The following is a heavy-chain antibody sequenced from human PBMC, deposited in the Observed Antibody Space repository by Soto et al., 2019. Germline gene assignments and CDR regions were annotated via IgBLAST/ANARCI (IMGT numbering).Heavy chain of an antibody. CDR3: VRDRDGYNF. V-gene: IGHV3-74*01. CDR2: INSDGSDT. Sequence: GGSLRLSCASSGFTFSTFVMHLVRQAPGKGLVWVSRINSDGSDTRYADSVKGRFTISRDNARNTLDLQMSSLRAEDTAVYFCVRDRDGYNFWGQGTMVTVSS. J-gene: IGHJ3*01. CDR1: GFTFSTFV. D-gene: IGHD5-12*01.